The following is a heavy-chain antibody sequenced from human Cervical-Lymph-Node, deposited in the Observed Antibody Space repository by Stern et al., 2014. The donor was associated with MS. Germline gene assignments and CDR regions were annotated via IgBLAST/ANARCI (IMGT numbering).Heavy chain of an antibody. D-gene: IGHD2/OR15-2a*01. Sequence: QVQLQESGPGLVKPSGTLSLTCAVSGGSVSSTNWWSWVRQSPGKGLEWIGNISHSGASNYRPSLRSRVSISLDNSQNHLSLHLTSVTAADTAVYYCARERQQYCNSEGCSYWYFDLWGRGTLVTVSS. CDR1: GGSVSSTNW. CDR3: ARERQQYCNSEGCSYWYFDL. CDR2: ISHSGAS. J-gene: IGHJ2*01. V-gene: IGHV4-4*02.